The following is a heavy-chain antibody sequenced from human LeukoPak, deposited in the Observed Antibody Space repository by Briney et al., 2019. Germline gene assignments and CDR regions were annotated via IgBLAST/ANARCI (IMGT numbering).Heavy chain of an antibody. CDR3: ARGRHTDPARDAFDI. J-gene: IGHJ3*02. D-gene: IGHD2-2*01. CDR2: VSAYNGNT. Sequence: ASVKVSCKASGYTSTIYGISSVPQAPGQGLEWMGWVSAYNGNTNYAQKLQGRVTITTATSANTAYMELGSLRSDDPAVYYWARGRHTDPARDAFDIWDQGTIVTVSS. V-gene: IGHV1-18*01. CDR1: GYTSTIYG.